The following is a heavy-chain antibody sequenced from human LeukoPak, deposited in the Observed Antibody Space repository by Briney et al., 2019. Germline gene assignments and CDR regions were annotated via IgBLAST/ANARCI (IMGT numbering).Heavy chain of an antibody. D-gene: IGHD4-11*01. CDR3: AIGLSVTNHYYYGMDV. Sequence: TGASVKVSCKASGYTFIYRYLHWVRQAPGQAPEWMGWITPLNGNTNYAQKLQDRVTITRDRSMSTVYMELSNLRSEDTAMYYCAIGLSVTNHYYYGMDVWGQGTTVTVSS. V-gene: IGHV1-45*02. CDR1: GYTFIYRY. J-gene: IGHJ6*02. CDR2: ITPLNGNT.